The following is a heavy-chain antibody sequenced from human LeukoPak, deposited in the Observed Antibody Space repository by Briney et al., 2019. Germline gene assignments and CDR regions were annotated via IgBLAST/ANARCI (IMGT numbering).Heavy chain of an antibody. J-gene: IGHJ4*02. CDR2: IYPDDSDT. Sequence: GESLKISCEGSGYSFTNYWIGWVRQMPGKGLEWMGIIYPDDSDTRYSPSFQGQVTISADKSISTAYLQWRSLKASDTAMYYCARHQDSSNYGIDFWGQGTLVTVSS. V-gene: IGHV5-51*01. CDR3: ARHQDSSNYGIDF. D-gene: IGHD4-11*01. CDR1: GYSFTNYW.